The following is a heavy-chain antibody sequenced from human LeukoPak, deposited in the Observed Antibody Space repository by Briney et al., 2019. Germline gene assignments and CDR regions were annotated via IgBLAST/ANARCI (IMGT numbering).Heavy chain of an antibody. V-gene: IGHV3-30*18. CDR3: AKDREYYDILTGYYNVGYYYYGMDV. Sequence: GGSLRLSCATSGFTFSSYGMHWVRQAPGKGLEWVAVISYDGSNKYYADSVKGRFTISRDNSKNTLYLQMNSLRAEDTAVYYCAKDREYYDILTGYYNVGYYYYGMDVWGQGTTVTVSS. J-gene: IGHJ6*02. CDR1: GFTFSSYG. CDR2: ISYDGSNK. D-gene: IGHD3-9*01.